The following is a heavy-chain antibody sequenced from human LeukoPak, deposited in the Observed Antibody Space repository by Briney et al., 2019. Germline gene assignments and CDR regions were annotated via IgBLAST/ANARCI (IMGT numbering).Heavy chain of an antibody. D-gene: IGHD6-19*01. J-gene: IGHJ4*02. V-gene: IGHV3-48*04. CDR3: VLRGAVAAADF. CDR1: GFSFSTYT. Sequence: GGSLRLSCAASGFSFSTYTMNWVRQAPGKGLDWVSYISSSSSTIYYADSVEGRFTISRDNAKNSLYLQMDSLRAEDTAVYYCVLRGAVAAADFWGQGTLVTVSS. CDR2: ISSSSSTI.